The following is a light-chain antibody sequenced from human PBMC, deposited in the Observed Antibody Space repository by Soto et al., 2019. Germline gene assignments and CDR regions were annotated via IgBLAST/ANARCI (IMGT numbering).Light chain of an antibody. CDR2: VGF. Sequence: QSALTQPASVSGSPGQSITISCTGTSSDVGGSGLVSWYQFHPGKAPKLLIFVGFKRPSGVSNRFSGSKSGSTASLTISGLQDEDEADYYCCSYAGRSTWDVVFGGGTKLTVL. CDR3: CSYAGRSTWDVV. CDR1: SSDVGGSGL. J-gene: IGLJ2*01. V-gene: IGLV2-23*01.